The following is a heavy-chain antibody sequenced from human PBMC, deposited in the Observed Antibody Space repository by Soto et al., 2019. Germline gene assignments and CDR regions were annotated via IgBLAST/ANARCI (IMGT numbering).Heavy chain of an antibody. V-gene: IGHV3-21*01. CDR1: GFTFSSYS. J-gene: IGHJ6*02. Sequence: EVQLVESGGGLVKPGGSLRLSCAASGFTFSSYSMNWVRQAPGKGLEWLSSISSINYIFYADSVKGRFTISRDNANTSLYLQMNSLRAEDTAVYYCARFGYSRAYYGMDVWGQGTTVTVSS. CDR2: ISSINYI. D-gene: IGHD1-26*01. CDR3: ARFGYSRAYYGMDV.